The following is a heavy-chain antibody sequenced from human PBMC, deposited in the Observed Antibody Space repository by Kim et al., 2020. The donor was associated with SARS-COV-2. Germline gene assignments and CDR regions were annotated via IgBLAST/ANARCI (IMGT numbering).Heavy chain of an antibody. CDR3: TRDLAVTAYEH. D-gene: IGHD2-21*02. Sequence: GGSLRLSCTASGFTFGDYGMSWLRQAPGKGLEWVGFITSKAYGTATEHAASVKGRFIISRDDSKGIAYLQMNSLESEDTAVYYCTRDLAVTAYEHWGLGTLVTVSS. CDR2: ITSKAYGTAT. CDR1: GFTFGDYG. J-gene: IGHJ1*01. V-gene: IGHV3-49*03.